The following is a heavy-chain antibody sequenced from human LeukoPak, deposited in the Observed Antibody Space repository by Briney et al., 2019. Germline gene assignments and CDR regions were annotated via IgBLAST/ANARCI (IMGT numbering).Heavy chain of an antibody. CDR1: GFTVSSNY. D-gene: IGHD2-15*01. CDR3: ARERRYCSGDNCYSGLDY. V-gene: IGHV3-53*01. Sequence: PGGSLRLSCAVSGFTVSSNYMSWARQAPGKGLEWVSLIHSGGTTDYADSVKDRLTISRDYSKNTVNLQIDSLRAEDTAVYYCARERRYCSGDNCYSGLDYWGQGTLVTVSS. J-gene: IGHJ4*02. CDR2: IHSGGTT.